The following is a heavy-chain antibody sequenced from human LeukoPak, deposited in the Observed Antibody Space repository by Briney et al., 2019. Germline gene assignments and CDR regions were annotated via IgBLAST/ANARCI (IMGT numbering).Heavy chain of an antibody. CDR3: AKDKAPLYSGYDWDLDF. Sequence: PGGSLRLSCAASGFTFHHYAIHWVRQVPGQGLEWVSGISWNSGSIGYADSVKSRFTISRDNAKNSVYLQMNSLRAEDTALYYCAKDKAPLYSGYDWDLDFWGQGTLVTVSS. V-gene: IGHV3-9*01. CDR1: GFTFHHYA. J-gene: IGHJ4*02. D-gene: IGHD5-12*01. CDR2: ISWNSGSI.